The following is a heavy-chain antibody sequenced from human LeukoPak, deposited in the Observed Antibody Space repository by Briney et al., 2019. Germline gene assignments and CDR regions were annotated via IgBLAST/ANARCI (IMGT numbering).Heavy chain of an antibody. CDR2: INPNSGGT. J-gene: IGHJ4*02. CDR1: VYPFTAYY. D-gene: IGHD2-15*01. CDR3: ARDLGELGHCSGGSCYQVGY. Sequence: ASVRVSCTPSVYPFTAYYMHWVRQAPGQGLEGRGWINPNSGGTNYAQKFQGRVTMTRDTSISTAYMDLSSLTSDDTAVYYCARDLGELGHCSGGSCYQVGYWGQGTLVTVSS. V-gene: IGHV1-2*02.